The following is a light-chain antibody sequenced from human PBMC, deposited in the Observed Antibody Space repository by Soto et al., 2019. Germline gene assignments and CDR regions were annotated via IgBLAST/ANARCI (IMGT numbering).Light chain of an antibody. CDR3: QQSYSTPRT. CDR1: QSINSY. CDR2: AAS. V-gene: IGKV1-39*01. J-gene: IGKJ1*01. Sequence: DIQMTQSPSSLSASVGDRVTITCRASQSINSYLNWYQQKPGKAPKLLIYAASSSQSGVPSRFSGSGSGTDFTLTISSLQPEDFATYYCQQSYSTPRTFGQGTKVEIK.